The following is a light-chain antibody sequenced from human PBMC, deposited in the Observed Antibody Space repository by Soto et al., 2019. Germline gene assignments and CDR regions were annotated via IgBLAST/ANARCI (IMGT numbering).Light chain of an antibody. CDR3: VLYMGSGSVV. J-gene: IGLJ2*01. CDR2: STN. Sequence: QTVVTQEPSFSVSPGGTVTLTCGLSSGSVSTNYYPSWYQQTPGQAPRTLIYSTNTRSSGVPDRISGSILGNKAALTITGAQADDESYYYCVLYMGSGSVVFGGGTKLTVL. CDR1: SGSVSTNYY. V-gene: IGLV8-61*01.